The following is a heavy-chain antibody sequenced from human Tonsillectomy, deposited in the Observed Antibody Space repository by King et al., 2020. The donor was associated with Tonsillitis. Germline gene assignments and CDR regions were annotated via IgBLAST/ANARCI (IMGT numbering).Heavy chain of an antibody. V-gene: IGHV3-21*01. D-gene: IGHD4-23*01. Sequence: VQLVESGGGLVKPGGSLRLTCAASGFSFGTYTMNWVRQAPGKGLEWVSSISSSSSYIYYADSVEGRGTISRDNAKNSLYLQMNSLTAEDTAIYYCARVLGSGFTVGGSIDPWGQGTLVTVSS. J-gene: IGHJ5*02. CDR3: ARVLGSGFTVGGSIDP. CDR2: ISSSSSYI. CDR1: GFSFGTYT.